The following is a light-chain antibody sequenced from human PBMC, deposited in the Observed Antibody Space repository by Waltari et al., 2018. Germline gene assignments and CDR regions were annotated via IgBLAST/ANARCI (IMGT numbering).Light chain of an antibody. J-gene: IGLJ1*01. CDR2: EVS. V-gene: IGLV2-14*01. CDR3: SSYTTSSIPGV. CDR1: SSYVGASNY. Sequence: QSALTQPASVSGSPGQSITLSCTGTSSYVGASNYVSLYQQHPGKAPKFLIYEVSKRPSGFSNRYSGAKSGNTASLTIFGLQAEDEADYYCSSYTTSSIPGVFGTGTKVTVL.